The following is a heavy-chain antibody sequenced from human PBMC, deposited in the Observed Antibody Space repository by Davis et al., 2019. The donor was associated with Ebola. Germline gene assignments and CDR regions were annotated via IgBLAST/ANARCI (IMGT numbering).Heavy chain of an antibody. CDR2: IYPGDSDT. CDR1: GYSFTSYW. J-gene: IGHJ1*01. D-gene: IGHD5-24*01. CDR3: ATSEGDGYNYWVTWVYFQH. Sequence: GESLKISCKGSGYSFTSYWIGWVRQMPGKGLEWMGIIYPGDSDTRYSPSFQGQVTISADKSISTAYLQWSSLKASDTAMYYCATSEGDGYNYWVTWVYFQHWGQGTLVTVSS. V-gene: IGHV5-51*01.